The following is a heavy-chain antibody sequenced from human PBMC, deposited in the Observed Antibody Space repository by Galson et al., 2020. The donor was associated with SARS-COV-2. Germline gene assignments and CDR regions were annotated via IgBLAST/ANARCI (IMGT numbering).Heavy chain of an antibody. V-gene: IGHV3-30-3*01. CDR2: ISYDGSNK. J-gene: IGHJ4*02. CDR3: ARDLETPRYQLLSLDY. Sequence: GGSLRLSCAASGFTFSSYAMHWVRQAPGKGLEWVAVISYDGSNKYYADSVKGRFTISRDNSKNTLYLQMNSLRAEDTAVYYCARDLETPRYQLLSLDYWGQGTLVTVSS. D-gene: IGHD2-2*01. CDR1: GFTFSSYA.